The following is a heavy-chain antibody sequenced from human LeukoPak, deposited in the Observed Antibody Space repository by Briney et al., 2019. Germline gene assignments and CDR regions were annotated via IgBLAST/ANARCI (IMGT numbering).Heavy chain of an antibody. CDR3: AREYYYDSSGYYSPSDAFDI. Sequence: ASVKVSCKASGGTFSSYAISWVRQAPGQGLEWMGGIIPIFGTANYAQKFQGRVTITADESTSTAYMELSSLRSEDTAVYYCAREYYYDSSGYYSPSDAFDIWGQGTMVTVSS. CDR2: IIPIFGTA. CDR1: GGTFSSYA. V-gene: IGHV1-69*13. J-gene: IGHJ3*02. D-gene: IGHD3-22*01.